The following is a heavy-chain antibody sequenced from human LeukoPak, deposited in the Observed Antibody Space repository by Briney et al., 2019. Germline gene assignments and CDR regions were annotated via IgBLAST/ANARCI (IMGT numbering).Heavy chain of an antibody. V-gene: IGHV4-4*09. CDR3: AMSPPRGAWFDP. J-gene: IGHJ5*02. Sequence: SETLSLTCSVSGGSFTSDYWSWIRQSPGKGLEWIGFIYDSGSTIYNPSLKSRVTISVDTSKNQFSLKLRSVTAADTAIYYCAMSPPRGAWFDPWGQGTLVTVSS. D-gene: IGHD4/OR15-4a*01. CDR2: IYDSGST. CDR1: GGSFTSDY.